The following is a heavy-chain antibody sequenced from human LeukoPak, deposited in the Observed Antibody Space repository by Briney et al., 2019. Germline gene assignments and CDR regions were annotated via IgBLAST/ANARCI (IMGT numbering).Heavy chain of an antibody. CDR2: IWYDGSNK. CDR3: ASHGGL. Sequence: PGRSLRLSCAASGFTFSSYGMHWVRQAPGKGLEWVAAIWYDGSNKYYADPVKGRFTISRDNSKNTLYLQMNSLRVEDTALYYCASHGGLWGQGTLVTVSS. D-gene: IGHD5-12*01. J-gene: IGHJ4*02. CDR1: GFTFSSYG. V-gene: IGHV3-33*01.